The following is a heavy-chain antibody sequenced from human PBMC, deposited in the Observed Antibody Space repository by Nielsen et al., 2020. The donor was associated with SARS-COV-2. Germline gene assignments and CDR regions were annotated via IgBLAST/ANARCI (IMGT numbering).Heavy chain of an antibody. Sequence: SETLSLTCTVSGDSINSYYWTWIRQPPGKGLECLGYVFSSGSANYHPSLKSRVTISVDTSKNQFSLKLTSVTAADTAVYYCAREQYHFWSDYARYFDYWGQGSLVTVSS. CDR1: GDSINSYY. V-gene: IGHV4-59*01. J-gene: IGHJ4*02. CDR3: AREQYHFWSDYARYFDY. D-gene: IGHD3-3*01. CDR2: VFSSGSA.